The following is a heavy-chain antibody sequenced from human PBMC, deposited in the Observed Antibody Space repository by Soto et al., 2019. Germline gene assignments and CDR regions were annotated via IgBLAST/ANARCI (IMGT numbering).Heavy chain of an antibody. V-gene: IGHV4-31*03. CDR1: GGSISSGGYY. D-gene: IGHD1-26*01. Sequence: SETLSLTCTVSGGSISSGGYYWSWIRQHPGKGLEWIGYIYYSGSTYYNPSLKSRVSISVDTSKNQFSLKLSSLTAAYTAGYYCARVGANDYWGQGTLVTVSS. CDR3: ARVGANDY. CDR2: IYYSGST. J-gene: IGHJ4*02.